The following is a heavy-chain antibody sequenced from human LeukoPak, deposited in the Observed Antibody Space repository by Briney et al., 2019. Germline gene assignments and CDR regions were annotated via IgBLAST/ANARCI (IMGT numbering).Heavy chain of an antibody. CDR1: GYTFTSYY. J-gene: IGHJ4*02. CDR3: ARDQATNGFDY. V-gene: IGHV1-46*01. D-gene: IGHD5-24*01. CDR2: INPSGGST. Sequence: ASVKVSCKASGYTFTSYYMHWVRQAPGQGLEWMGIINPSGGSTSYAQKFQGRVTMTRDTSTSTVYMELSSLRAEDTAVYYCARDQATNGFDYWGQGTLVTVSS.